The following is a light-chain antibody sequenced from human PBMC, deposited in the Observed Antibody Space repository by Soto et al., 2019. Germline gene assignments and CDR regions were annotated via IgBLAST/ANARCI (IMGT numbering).Light chain of an antibody. CDR1: QSISSW. V-gene: IGKV1-5*01. Sequence: DIQMAQSPSTLSASVGDRATITCRASQSISSWLAWYQQKPGKAPKLLIYDASSLESGVPSRFSGSGSGTEFTLTISSLQPDDFATYYCQQYNIYPWTFGQGTKVEIK. CDR3: QQYNIYPWT. J-gene: IGKJ1*01. CDR2: DAS.